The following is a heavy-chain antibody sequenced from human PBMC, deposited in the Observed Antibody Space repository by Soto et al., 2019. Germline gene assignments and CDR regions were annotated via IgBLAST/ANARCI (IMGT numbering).Heavy chain of an antibody. D-gene: IGHD7-27*01. CDR1: GFTFSSYA. V-gene: IGHV3-30-3*01. CDR3: ARRGPNPTELGIALSYFDY. CDR2: ISYDGSNK. Sequence: GGSLRLSCAASGFTFSSYAMHWVRQAPGKGLEWVAVISYDGSNKYYADSVKGRFTISRDNSKNTLYLQMNSLRAEDTAVYYCARRGPNPTELGIALSYFDYWGQGTLVTVSS. J-gene: IGHJ4*02.